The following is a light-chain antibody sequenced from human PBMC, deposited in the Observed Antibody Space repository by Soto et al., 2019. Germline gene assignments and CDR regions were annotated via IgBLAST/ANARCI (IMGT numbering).Light chain of an antibody. CDR2: GAS. Sequence: PGERATLSCRASQSVSSNLAWYQQKPGQAPRLLIHGASTRATGIPARFSGSGSGTEFTLNISSLQSEDFAVYYCQQYNDWWTFGQGTKVEIK. V-gene: IGKV3-15*01. CDR3: QQYNDWWT. CDR1: QSVSSN. J-gene: IGKJ1*01.